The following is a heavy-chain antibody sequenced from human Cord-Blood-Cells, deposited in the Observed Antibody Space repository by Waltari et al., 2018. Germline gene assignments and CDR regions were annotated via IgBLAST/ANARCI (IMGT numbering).Heavy chain of an antibody. CDR1: GFSLSTSGVG. CDR2: IYWDGDK. J-gene: IGHJ3*02. V-gene: IGHV2-5*02. D-gene: IGHD1-1*01. CDR3: AHRPGRNWKGAFDI. Sequence: HITLKESGPTLVKPNQTLTLTCTFSGFSLSTSGVGEGWIRQPPGKSLEWLALIYWDGDKHYSPARKSRLTITKDTSKKQVVLTMTNMDPVDTATYYCAHRPGRNWKGAFDIWGQGTMVTISS.